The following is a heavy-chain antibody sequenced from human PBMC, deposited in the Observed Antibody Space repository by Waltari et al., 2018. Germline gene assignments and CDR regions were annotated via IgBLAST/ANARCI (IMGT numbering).Heavy chain of an antibody. J-gene: IGHJ4*02. D-gene: IGHD6-19*01. Sequence: QLQLQESGPGLVKPSETLSLTCTVSGDSISGSNYYWGWIRQPPGQGLGWIGSISYRGTTYCIPSLKSRVTMSVDTSKNQFSLNRRSVTAADTAVFYCVRPGSSVGWYYFDYWGQGTLVTVSS. CDR3: VRPGSSVGWYYFDY. V-gene: IGHV4-39*01. CDR2: ISYRGTT. CDR1: GDSISGSNYY.